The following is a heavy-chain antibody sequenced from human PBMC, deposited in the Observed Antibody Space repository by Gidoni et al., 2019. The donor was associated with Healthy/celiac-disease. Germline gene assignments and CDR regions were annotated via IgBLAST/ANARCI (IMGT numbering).Heavy chain of an antibody. CDR1: GGSISSYY. V-gene: IGHV4-59*08. D-gene: IGHD3-10*01. CDR2: IYYSGST. CDR3: ARHVRFTMVRGVIGWFDP. Sequence: QVQLQESGPGLVKPSETLSLTCTVSGGSISSYYWSWIRQPPGKGLEWIGYIYYSGSTNYNPSLKSRVTISVDTSKNQFFLKLSSVTAADTAVYYCARHVRFTMVRGVIGWFDPWGQGTLVTVSS. J-gene: IGHJ5*02.